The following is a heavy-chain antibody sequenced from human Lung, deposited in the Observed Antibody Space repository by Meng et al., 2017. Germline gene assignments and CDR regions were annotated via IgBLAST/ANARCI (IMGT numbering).Heavy chain of an antibody. CDR3: ATGAAAADH. Sequence: EGQLVGSAGGLVKPGGSLRLSCGASGFSFTDAWMSWVRQAPGKGLEWVGRIKSNSDGGTTDYAAPVKGRFTISRDDSKNTLYLQMNSLITEGTAVYFCATGAAAADHWGQGTLVTVSS. CDR1: GFSFTDAW. CDR2: IKSNSDGGTT. D-gene: IGHD6-13*01. V-gene: IGHV3-15*01. J-gene: IGHJ4*02.